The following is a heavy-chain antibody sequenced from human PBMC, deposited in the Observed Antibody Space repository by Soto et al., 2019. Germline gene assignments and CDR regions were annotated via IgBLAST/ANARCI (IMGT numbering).Heavy chain of an antibody. CDR2: LKSKTDGGAT. J-gene: IGHJ3*02. CDR3: TAPEDTDAGYGNYAFDI. Sequence: EVQLVESGGGLVRPGGSLRLSCTASGFTFTNAWMHWVRQAPGKGLEWIGRLKSKTDGGATDYAAPVKGRFTISSDDSKSTLYLQMNSLKTEDSAVYYCTAPEDTDAGYGNYAFDIWGHGTMVTVSS. D-gene: IGHD1-1*01. V-gene: IGHV3-15*01. CDR1: GFTFTNAW.